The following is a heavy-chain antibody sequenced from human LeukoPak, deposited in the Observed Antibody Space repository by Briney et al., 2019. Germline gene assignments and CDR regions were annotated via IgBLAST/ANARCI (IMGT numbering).Heavy chain of an antibody. CDR3: GGGNYYFDY. J-gene: IGHJ4*02. D-gene: IGHD1-7*01. CDR1: GYSISSGYY. V-gene: IGHV4-38-2*02. CDR2: INHSGST. Sequence: SETLSLTCTVSGYSISSGYYWGWIRQPPGKGLEWIGEINHSGSTNYNPSLKSRVTISVDTSKSQFSLKLSSVTAADTAVYYCGGGNYYFDYWGQGTLVTVSS.